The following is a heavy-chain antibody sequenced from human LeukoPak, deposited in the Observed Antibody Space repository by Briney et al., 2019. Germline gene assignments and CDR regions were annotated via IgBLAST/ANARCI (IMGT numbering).Heavy chain of an antibody. CDR1: GYTFTTYD. CDR3: ARTMVRGVPVGMDV. Sequence: SVKFSCKASGYTFTTYDINCVRLATGQGLEYMGWMNPDSGNTGYAQKFQGRITMTSTTSMNTFYLEVSSLRSEDTAIYYCARTMVRGVPVGMDVWGQGTTVIVSS. CDR2: MNPDSGNT. V-gene: IGHV1-8*01. D-gene: IGHD3-10*01. J-gene: IGHJ6*02.